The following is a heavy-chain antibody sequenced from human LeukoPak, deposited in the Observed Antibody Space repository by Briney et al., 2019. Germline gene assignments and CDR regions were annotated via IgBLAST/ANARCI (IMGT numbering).Heavy chain of an antibody. CDR3: ARRALHAGGYRGYHFDY. CDR2: ISYNGRSI. V-gene: IGHV3-64*01. J-gene: IGHJ4*02. CDR1: GFTFSALS. Sequence: GSLRLSGAAAGFTFSALSLYWHRQGPGKGLEYVAGISYNGRSIEYSNSVKGRITIARDESKNTLYLQMGSLRADDMAVYYCARRALHAGGYRGYHFDYWGQGTLVTVSS. D-gene: IGHD5-12*01.